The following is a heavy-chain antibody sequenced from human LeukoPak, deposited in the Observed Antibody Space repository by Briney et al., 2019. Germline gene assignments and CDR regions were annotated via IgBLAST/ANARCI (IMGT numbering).Heavy chain of an antibody. J-gene: IGHJ4*02. CDR2: ISAYNGNT. Sequence: ASVKVSCKASGYPFDNFGLTWVRQAPGQGLEWMGWISAYNGNTHYAQKFRGRLTMTTDTSTTTAYLELRSLKSDDTAVYYCARHRLAGDLTGESLYWGQGTLVTVSS. D-gene: IGHD4-17*01. CDR1: GYPFDNFG. V-gene: IGHV1-18*01. CDR3: ARHRLAGDLTGESLY.